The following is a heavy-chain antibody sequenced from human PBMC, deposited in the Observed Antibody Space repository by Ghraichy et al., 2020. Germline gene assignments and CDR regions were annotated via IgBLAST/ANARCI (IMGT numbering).Heavy chain of an antibody. V-gene: IGHV4-34*01. CDR3: ARGYWNDGQDYYYGLDV. CDR2: INHSGST. CDR1: GGSFSGYY. Sequence: SETLSLTCAVYGGSFSGYYWSWIRQPPGKGLEWIGEINHSGSTNYNPSLKSRVTISVDTSKNQFSLKVSSVTAADRAVYYCARGYWNDGQDYYYGLDVWGPGTTVTVSS. J-gene: IGHJ6*02. D-gene: IGHD1-1*01.